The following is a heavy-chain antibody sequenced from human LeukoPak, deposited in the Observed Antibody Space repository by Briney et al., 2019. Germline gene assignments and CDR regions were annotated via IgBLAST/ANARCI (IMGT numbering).Heavy chain of an antibody. J-gene: IGHJ4*02. CDR1: GFTFSSYW. CDR3: ARWVYYYDSSGYNY. Sequence: GGSLRLSCAASGFTFSSYWMSWVRQAPGKGLEWVANIKQDGSEKYYVDSVKGRFTISRDNAKNSLYLQMNSLRAEDTAVYYCARWVYYYDSSGYNYWGQGTLVTVSS. V-gene: IGHV3-7*01. CDR2: IKQDGSEK. D-gene: IGHD3-22*01.